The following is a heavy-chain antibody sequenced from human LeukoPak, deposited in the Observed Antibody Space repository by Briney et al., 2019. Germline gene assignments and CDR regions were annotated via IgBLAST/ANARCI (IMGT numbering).Heavy chain of an antibody. V-gene: IGHV3-53*01. J-gene: IGHJ4*02. Sequence: PGGSLRLSCAASGFTFSSYSMNWVRQAPGKGLEWVSVIYPGGSTYYADSVKGRFTISRDNSKNTLYLQMNSLRAEDTAVYYCAKERRFGEFNARYYFDYWGQGTLVTVSS. CDR2: IYPGGST. D-gene: IGHD3-10*01. CDR3: AKERRFGEFNARYYFDY. CDR1: GFTFSSYS.